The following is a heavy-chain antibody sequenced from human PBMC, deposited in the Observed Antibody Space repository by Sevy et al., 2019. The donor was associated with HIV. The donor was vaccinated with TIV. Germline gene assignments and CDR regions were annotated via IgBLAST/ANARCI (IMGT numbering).Heavy chain of an antibody. J-gene: IGHJ6*02. V-gene: IGHV3-48*02. CDR2: IGSSSSTI. Sequence: GGSLRLSCAAPGFTFSSYGMNWVQAPGKGLEWVSYIGSSSSTIYYAASVKGRFTISRDNAKSSLYLQMNSLRDEDTAVYYCARAWSGPYGMDVWGQGTTVTVSS. D-gene: IGHD3-3*01. CDR1: GFTFSSYG. CDR3: ARAWSGPYGMDV.